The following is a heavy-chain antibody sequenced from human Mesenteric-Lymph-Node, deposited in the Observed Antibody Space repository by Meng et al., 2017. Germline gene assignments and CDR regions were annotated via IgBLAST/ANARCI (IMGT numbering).Heavy chain of an antibody. D-gene: IGHD4-11*01. CDR1: GFIFSNYW. J-gene: IGHJ4*02. V-gene: IGHV3-74*01. Sequence: GESLKISCVGSGFIFSNYWMHWVRQAPGKGLVWVSRIKGDESDRAYADSVKGRFTITRDNSKNTLYLQMNDLRAEDTALYFCNSNVDRGLNWGQGTRVTVSS. CDR3: NSNVDRGLN. CDR2: IKGDESDR.